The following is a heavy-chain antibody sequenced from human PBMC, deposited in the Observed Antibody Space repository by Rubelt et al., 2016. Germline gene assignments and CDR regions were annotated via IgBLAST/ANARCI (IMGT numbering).Heavy chain of an antibody. D-gene: IGHD4-17*01. CDR3: ARVPMATVTTYYYYYYYGMDV. Sequence: YISSSGSTIYYADSVEGRFTISRDNAKNSLYLQMNSLRAEDTAVYYCARVPMATVTTYYYYYYYGMDVWGQGTTVTVSS. J-gene: IGHJ6*02. V-gene: IGHV3-11*01. CDR2: ISSSGSTI.